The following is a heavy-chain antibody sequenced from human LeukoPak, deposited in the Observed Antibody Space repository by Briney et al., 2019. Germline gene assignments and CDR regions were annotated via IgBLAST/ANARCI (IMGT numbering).Heavy chain of an antibody. Sequence: PGGSLRLSCAASGLTFSIYAMHWVRQAPGKGPEWVAAISYDGDNKYYTDSVKGRFTISRDNSKNTLYLQMNSLRAEDTAVYYCARLYDGMFHYYDSSGYFDYWGQGTLVTVSS. CDR3: ARLYDGMFHYYDSSGYFDY. CDR1: GLTFSIYA. D-gene: IGHD3-22*01. V-gene: IGHV3-30*14. CDR2: ISYDGDNK. J-gene: IGHJ4*02.